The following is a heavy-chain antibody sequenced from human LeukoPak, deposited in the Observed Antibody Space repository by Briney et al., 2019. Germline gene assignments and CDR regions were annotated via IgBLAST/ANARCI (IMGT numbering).Heavy chain of an antibody. CDR3: ARLGYDFWSGYYANWFDP. CDR1: GYSFTSYW. V-gene: IGHV5-51*01. Sequence: GESLKISCKGSGYSFTSYWIGWVRQMPGKGLEWMGIIYPGDSDTRYSPSFQGQVTISADKSISTAYLQWSSLKASDTAMYYCARLGYDFWSGYYANWFDPRGQGTLVTVSS. CDR2: IYPGDSDT. J-gene: IGHJ5*02. D-gene: IGHD3-3*01.